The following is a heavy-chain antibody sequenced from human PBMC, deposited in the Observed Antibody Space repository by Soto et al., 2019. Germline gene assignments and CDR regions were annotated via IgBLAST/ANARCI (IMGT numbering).Heavy chain of an antibody. CDR1: GFTFSSYA. V-gene: IGHV3-23*01. Sequence: PGGSLRLSCAASGFTFSSYAMSWVRQAPGKGLEWVSAISGSGGSTYYADSVKGRFTISRDNSKNTLYLQMNSLRAEDTAVYYCAKDYGSVVAATELGYWGQGTLVTVSS. CDR2: ISGSGGST. CDR3: AKDYGSVVAATELGY. J-gene: IGHJ4*02. D-gene: IGHD2-15*01.